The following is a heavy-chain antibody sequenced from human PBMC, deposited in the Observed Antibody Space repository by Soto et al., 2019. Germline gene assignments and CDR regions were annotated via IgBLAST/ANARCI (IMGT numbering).Heavy chain of an antibody. D-gene: IGHD3-10*01. CDR1: GFTFSSYS. V-gene: IGHV3-48*01. J-gene: IGHJ4*02. CDR3: ANYNFWRGYFDS. Sequence: QAGGSLRLSCAASGFTFSSYSMNWVRQAPGKGLEWVSYIRSSSDTIYYADSVKGRFTISRDNSKNSLYLQMNSLRAEDTAVYYFANYNFWRGYFDSWGQGTLVPVSS. CDR2: IRSSSDTI.